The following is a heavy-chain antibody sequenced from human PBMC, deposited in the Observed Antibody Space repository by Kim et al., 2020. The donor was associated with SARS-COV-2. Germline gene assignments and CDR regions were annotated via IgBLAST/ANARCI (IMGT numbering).Heavy chain of an antibody. Sequence: ASVKVSCKTSGYSFTTYNINWVRQATGQGLEWIGLIDPKNGYTEYAPKFQGRVTMTADTSTDTAYMEVSGLTSEDTALYYCARKDYGDPVTCSYFDFWGQGTLVTVSS. CDR3: ARKDYGDPVTCSYFDF. J-gene: IGHJ4*02. D-gene: IGHD4-17*01. CDR2: IDPKNGYT. CDR1: GYSFTTYN. V-gene: IGHV1-8*01.